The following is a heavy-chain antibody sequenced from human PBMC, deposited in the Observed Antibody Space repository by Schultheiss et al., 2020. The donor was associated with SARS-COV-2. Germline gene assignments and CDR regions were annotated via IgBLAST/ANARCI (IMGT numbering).Heavy chain of an antibody. V-gene: IGHV3-9*03. CDR2: ISWNSGSI. CDR1: GFTFDDYA. D-gene: IGHD1-26*01. CDR3: AREWGSGSYYVLDY. J-gene: IGHJ4*02. Sequence: GGSLRLSCAASGFTFDDYAMHWVRQAPGKGLEWVSGISWNSGSIGYADSVKGRFTISRDNAKNSLYLQMNSLRAEDMALYHCAREWGSGSYYVLDYWGQGTLVTVSS.